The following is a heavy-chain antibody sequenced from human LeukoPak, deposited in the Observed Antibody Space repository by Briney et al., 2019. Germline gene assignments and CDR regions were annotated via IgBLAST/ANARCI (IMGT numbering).Heavy chain of an antibody. J-gene: IGHJ4*02. CDR2: IYYGGNT. V-gene: IGHV4-39*01. Sequence: PSETLSLTCTVSGDSITSSSYYWGWIRQPPGKGLEWIGSIYYGGNTFYNPSLKSRVTISVDTSKNQFSLSLSSVTAADTAVYYCTRLGSGSDHFDYWGQGTLVTVSS. CDR1: GDSITSSSYY. CDR3: TRLGSGSDHFDY. D-gene: IGHD3-10*01.